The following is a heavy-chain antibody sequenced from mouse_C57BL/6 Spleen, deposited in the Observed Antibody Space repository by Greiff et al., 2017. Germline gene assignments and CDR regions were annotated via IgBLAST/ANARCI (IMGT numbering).Heavy chain of an antibody. V-gene: IGHV1-64*01. CDR2: IHPNSGST. D-gene: IGHD1-1*01. CDR1: GYTFTSYW. CDR3: ARYGYGSSFDY. J-gene: IGHJ2*01. Sequence: VQLQQSGAELVKPGASVKLSCKASGYTFTSYWMHWVKQRPGQGLEWIGMIHPNSGSTNYNEKFKSKATLTVDKSSSTAYMQLSSLTSEDSAVYYCARYGYGSSFDYWGQGTTLTVSS.